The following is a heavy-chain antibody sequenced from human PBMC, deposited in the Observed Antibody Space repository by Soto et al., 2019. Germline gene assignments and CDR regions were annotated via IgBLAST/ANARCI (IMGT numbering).Heavy chain of an antibody. CDR2: IYHSGST. V-gene: IGHV4-4*02. CDR1: GGSISSSNW. Sequence: QVQLQESGPGLVKPSGTLSLTCAVSGGSISSSNWWSWVRQPPGKGLEWIGEIYHSGSTNYNPSLKTRVTISVDKSKNQFSLKLSSVTAADTAVYYCAGDLREGYYGSVQEYFQHWGQGTLVTVSS. CDR3: AGDLREGYYGSVQEYFQH. J-gene: IGHJ1*01. D-gene: IGHD3-10*01.